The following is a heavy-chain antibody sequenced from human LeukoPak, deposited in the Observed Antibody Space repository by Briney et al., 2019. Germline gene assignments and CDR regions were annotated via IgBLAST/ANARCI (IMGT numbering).Heavy chain of an antibody. CDR2: ISSSSSTI. CDR1: GFTFSSYS. CDR3: ARDSLIIVGALPTFDYGMDV. V-gene: IGHV3-48*04. J-gene: IGHJ6*02. D-gene: IGHD1-26*01. Sequence: GGSLRLSCAASGFTFSSYSMNWVRQAPGKGLEWVSYISSSSSTIYYADSVKGRFTISRDNAKNSLYLQMNSLRAEDTAVYYCARDSLIIVGALPTFDYGMDVWGQGTTVTVSS.